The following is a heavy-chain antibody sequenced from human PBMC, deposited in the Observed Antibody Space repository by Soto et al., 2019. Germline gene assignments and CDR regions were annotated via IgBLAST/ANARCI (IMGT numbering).Heavy chain of an antibody. Sequence: EVQLLESGGGLVQPGGSLRLSCAASGFTFGNCAFSWVRQAPGKGLEWVSVISGGGDAPYYPDSVKGRLTTSRDNSKNTVYLQMNRRKAEDTAVYYCAKKSLGSITLPALYYIDYWGQGTLGTVSS. D-gene: IGHD7-27*01. J-gene: IGHJ4*02. CDR1: GFTFGNCA. CDR3: AKKSLGSITLPALYYIDY. V-gene: IGHV3-23*01. CDR2: ISGGGDAP.